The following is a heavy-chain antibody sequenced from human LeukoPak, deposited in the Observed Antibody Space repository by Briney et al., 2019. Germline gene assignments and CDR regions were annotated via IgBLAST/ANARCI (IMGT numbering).Heavy chain of an antibody. Sequence: ASVKVSCKASGYTFTTYGISWVRQAPGQGLEWMGWISADSGNTNYAQNLHGRLTMTTDTSTSTVYMELRSLRSDDTAVYYCASGATYCSSTSCSLRDYFDYWGQGTLVTVSS. V-gene: IGHV1-18*01. CDR3: ASGATYCSSTSCSLRDYFDY. J-gene: IGHJ4*02. D-gene: IGHD2-2*01. CDR2: ISADSGNT. CDR1: GYTFTTYG.